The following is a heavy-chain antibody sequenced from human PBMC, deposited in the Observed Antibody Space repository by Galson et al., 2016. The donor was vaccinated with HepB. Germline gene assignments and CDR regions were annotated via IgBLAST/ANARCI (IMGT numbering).Heavy chain of an antibody. CDR3: ARVRWLEPLDY. J-gene: IGHJ4*02. CDR1: GFSFSSYS. D-gene: IGHD6-19*01. V-gene: IGHV3-48*04. Sequence: LRLSCAVSGFSFSSYSMNWVRQAPGKGLEWISYISSYGSTIYYADSVKGRFTISRDNAENSLYLQMNSLRAEDTAVYYCARVRWLEPLDYWGQGTLVTVSS. CDR2: ISSYGSTI.